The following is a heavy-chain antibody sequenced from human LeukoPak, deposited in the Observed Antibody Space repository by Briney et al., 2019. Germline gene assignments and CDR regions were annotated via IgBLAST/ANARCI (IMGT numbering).Heavy chain of an antibody. Sequence: ASVKVSYKASGYTVTSYYMHWVRQAPGQGLEWMGILDPSGGSTSYAQKFRGRATLTRATSTSTVYMELSSLRSEDTAVYYCASVYNYGMDVWGQGTTVIVSS. V-gene: IGHV1-46*01. J-gene: IGHJ6*02. CDR1: GYTVTSYY. CDR3: ASVYNYGMDV. CDR2: LDPSGGST.